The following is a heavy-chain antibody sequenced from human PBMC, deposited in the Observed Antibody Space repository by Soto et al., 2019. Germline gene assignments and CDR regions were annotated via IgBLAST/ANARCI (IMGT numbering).Heavy chain of an antibody. J-gene: IGHJ2*01. CDR1: GFTFSSYD. CDR3: ARVHYSDSSGYYRGLWYFDL. D-gene: IGHD3-22*01. CDR2: IGTAGDT. V-gene: IGHV3-13*01. Sequence: GGSLSLSCAASGFTFSSYDMHWVRQATGKGLEWVSAIGTAGDTYYPGSVKGRFTISRENAKNSLYLQMNSLRAGDTAVYYCARVHYSDSSGYYRGLWYFDLWGRGTLVTVSS.